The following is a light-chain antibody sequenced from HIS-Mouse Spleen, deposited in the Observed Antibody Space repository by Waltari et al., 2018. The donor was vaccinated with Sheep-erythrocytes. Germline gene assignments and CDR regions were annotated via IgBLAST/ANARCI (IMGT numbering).Light chain of an antibody. V-gene: IGLV2-23*01. CDR1: SSDVGRYTL. Sequence: QSALTQPAPVSGSPGQSITISCTGTSSDVGRYTLVPWYQQLPGKAPKLMIYEGSKRPSGVSNRFSGSKSGNTASLTISGLQAEDEADYYCCSYAGSSTPWVFGGGTKLTVL. J-gene: IGLJ3*02. CDR3: CSYAGSSTPWV. CDR2: EGS.